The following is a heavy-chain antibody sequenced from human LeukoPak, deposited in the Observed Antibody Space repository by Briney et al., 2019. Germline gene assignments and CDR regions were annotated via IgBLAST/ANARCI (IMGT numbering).Heavy chain of an antibody. CDR2: INHSGST. CDR1: GGSFSGYY. D-gene: IGHD3-22*01. Sequence: SETLSLTCAVYGGSFSGYYWSWIRQPPGKGLEWIGEINHSGSTNYNPSLKSRVTISVDTSKNQFSLKLSSVTAADTAVYYCASSSYYYDSSGYYLHYYYGMDAWGQGTTVTVSS. V-gene: IGHV4-34*01. J-gene: IGHJ6*02. CDR3: ASSSYYYDSSGYYLHYYYGMDA.